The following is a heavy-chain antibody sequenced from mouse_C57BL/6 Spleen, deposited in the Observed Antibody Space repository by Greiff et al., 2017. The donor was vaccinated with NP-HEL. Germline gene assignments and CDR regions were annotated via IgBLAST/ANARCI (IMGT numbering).Heavy chain of an antibody. CDR2: IYPGDGDT. CDR3: ARGDYYGSSYWFAY. CDR1: GYAFSSYW. D-gene: IGHD1-1*01. J-gene: IGHJ3*01. Sequence: QVQLQQSGAELVKPGASVKISCKASGYAFSSYWMNWVKQRPGKGLEWIGQIYPGDGDTSYNGKFKGKATLTADKSSSTAYMQLSSLTSEDSAVYFCARGDYYGSSYWFAYWGQGTLVTVSA. V-gene: IGHV1-80*01.